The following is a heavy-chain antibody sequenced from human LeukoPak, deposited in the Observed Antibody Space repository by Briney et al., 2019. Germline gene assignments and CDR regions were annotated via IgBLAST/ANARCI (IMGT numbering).Heavy chain of an antibody. D-gene: IGHD6-6*01. V-gene: IGHV4-34*01. CDR1: GGSFSGYY. CDR3: ARAPGDGSSTVSWFDP. J-gene: IGHJ5*02. Sequence: SETLSLTCAVYGGSFSGYYWSWVRQPPGKGLEWVGEINHSGGTNYNPSLKSRVTISVDTSKNQFSLKLSSVAAADTAVYYCARAPGDGSSTVSWFDPWGQGTLVTVSS. CDR2: INHSGGT.